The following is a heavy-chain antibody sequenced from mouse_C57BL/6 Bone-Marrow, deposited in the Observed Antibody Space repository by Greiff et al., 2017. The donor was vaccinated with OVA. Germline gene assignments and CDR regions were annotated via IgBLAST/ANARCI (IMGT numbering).Heavy chain of an antibody. J-gene: IGHJ3*01. Sequence: QVQLQQSGAELARPGASVKLSCKASGYTFTSYGISWVKQRPGQGLEWIGEIYPRSGNTYYNEKFKGKATLTADKSSSTAYMELRSLTSEDSAVYFCARDDGYYAWFAYWGQGTLVTVSA. CDR3: ARDDGYYAWFAY. CDR1: GYTFTSYG. V-gene: IGHV1-81*01. CDR2: IYPRSGNT. D-gene: IGHD2-3*01.